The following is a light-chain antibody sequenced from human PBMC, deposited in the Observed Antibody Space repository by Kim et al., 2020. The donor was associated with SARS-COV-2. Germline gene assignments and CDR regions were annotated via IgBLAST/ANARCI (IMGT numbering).Light chain of an antibody. CDR1: QSITNY. CDR2: TAS. Sequence: DIQMTQSPSSLSASVGDRVTITCRASQSITNYLNWYQQKPGKAPNLLIYTASSLQTGVPSRFSGSGSGTDLTLTISSLQPEDSATYYCQQSDITPYTFGQGTKVDIK. J-gene: IGKJ2*01. V-gene: IGKV1-39*01. CDR3: QQSDITPYT.